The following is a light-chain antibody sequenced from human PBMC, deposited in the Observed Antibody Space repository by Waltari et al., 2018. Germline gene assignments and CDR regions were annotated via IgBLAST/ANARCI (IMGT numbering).Light chain of an antibody. CDR2: EGG. CDR3: YSYAGSSV. CDR1: TRDIKNFNL. Sequence: QSALTQPASVSGSPGQSITISCTGTTRDIKNFNLVSWYQQHPGKAPKLIIYEGGKRPSGVSDRLTVSKSGNTASLTISELQAEDEADYFCYSYAGSSVFGTGTQVTVL. V-gene: IGLV2-23*01. J-gene: IGLJ1*01.